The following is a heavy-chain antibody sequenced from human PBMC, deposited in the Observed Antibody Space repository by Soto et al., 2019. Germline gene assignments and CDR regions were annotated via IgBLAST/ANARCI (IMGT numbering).Heavy chain of an antibody. CDR3: ARCALFWFGASLKDHFDP. D-gene: IGHD3-10*01. Sequence: QVQLQESGPGLVKPSQTLSLTCTVSGDSISSGDYYWSWIRQPPGKGLEWIGYIHYNDVAYYNPSLKSPVSISEDTSKNRFSLMLDSVTAADTAVYFCARCALFWFGASLKDHFDPLGQGTLVTVPS. CDR1: GDSISSGDYY. J-gene: IGHJ5*02. CDR2: IHYNDVA. V-gene: IGHV4-30-4*01.